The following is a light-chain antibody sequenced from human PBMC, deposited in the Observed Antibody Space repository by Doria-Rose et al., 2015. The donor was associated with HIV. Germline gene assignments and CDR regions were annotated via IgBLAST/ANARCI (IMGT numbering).Light chain of an antibody. CDR1: QSLLYTSKNY. Sequence: DIRVTQSPESLGMSLGERATLNCKSNQSLLYTSKNYLAWYQQKPGRPPKLLIYWASTRQSRVPARFSGSGSGTDFTLTISSLEAEDVAVYYCQQYYDTPSFGPGTTVDIK. CDR3: QQYYDTPS. CDR2: WAS. J-gene: IGKJ3*01. V-gene: IGKV4-1*01.